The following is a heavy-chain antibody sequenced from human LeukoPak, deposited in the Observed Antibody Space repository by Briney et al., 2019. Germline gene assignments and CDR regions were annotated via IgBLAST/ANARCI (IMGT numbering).Heavy chain of an antibody. CDR3: ASVASYSSGWFPFDY. J-gene: IGHJ4*02. V-gene: IGHV1-3*01. CDR1: GYTFTSYA. CDR2: INAGNGNT. D-gene: IGHD6-19*01. Sequence: ASVKVSCKASGYTFTSYAMHWVRQAPGQRLEWMGWINAGNGNTKYSQKFQGRATITRDTSASTAYMELSSLRSEDTAVYYCASVASYSSGWFPFDYWGQGTLVTVSS.